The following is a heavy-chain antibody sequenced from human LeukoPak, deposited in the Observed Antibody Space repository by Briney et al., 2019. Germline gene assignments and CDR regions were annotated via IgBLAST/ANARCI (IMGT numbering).Heavy chain of an antibody. D-gene: IGHD4-17*01. CDR3: ARDNYGDYFAYYYMDV. V-gene: IGHV4-59*12. CDR1: GGSISSYY. Sequence: SETLSLTCTVSGGSISSYYWSWIRQPPGKGLEWIGYIYYSGSTNYNPSLKSRVTISVDTSKNQFSLKLSSVTAADTATYYCARDNYGDYFAYYYMDVWGKGTTVTVSS. J-gene: IGHJ6*03. CDR2: IYYSGST.